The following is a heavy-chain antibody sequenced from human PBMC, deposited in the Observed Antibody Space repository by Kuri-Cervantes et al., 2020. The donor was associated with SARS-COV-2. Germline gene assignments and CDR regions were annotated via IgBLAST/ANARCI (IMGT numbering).Heavy chain of an antibody. V-gene: IGHV1-3*01. J-gene: IGHJ4*02. CDR1: GYTFTSYA. Sequence: ASVKVSCKASGYTFTSYAMHWVRQAPGQRLEWMGWINAGNGNTKYSQKFQGRVTITRDTSTSTVYMELSSLRSEDTAVYYCARDRAGNSESLSTCFDYWGQGTLVTVSS. CDR2: INAGNGNT. D-gene: IGHD4-23*01. CDR3: ARDRAGNSESLSTCFDY.